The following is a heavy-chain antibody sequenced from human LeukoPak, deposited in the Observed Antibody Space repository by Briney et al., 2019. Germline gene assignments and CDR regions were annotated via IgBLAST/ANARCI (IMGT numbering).Heavy chain of an antibody. CDR1: GGSFSGYY. J-gene: IGHJ3*02. Sequence: SETLSLTCAVYGGSFSGYYWSWIRQPPGKGLEWIGEINHSGSTNYNPSLKSRVTISVDTSKNQFSLKLSSVTAADTAVYYCARGPRSGWYNRLYDAFDIWGQGTMVTVSS. D-gene: IGHD6-19*01. V-gene: IGHV4-34*01. CDR2: INHSGST. CDR3: ARGPRSGWYNRLYDAFDI.